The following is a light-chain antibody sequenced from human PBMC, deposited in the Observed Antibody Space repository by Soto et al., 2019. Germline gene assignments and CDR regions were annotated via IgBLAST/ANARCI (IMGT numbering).Light chain of an antibody. CDR2: VGTGGIVG. J-gene: IGLJ1*01. CDR3: GADHGSGSNFVYV. Sequence: QPVLTQPPSASASLGASVTITCTLSSGYSNYKVDWYQQRPGKGPRFVMRVGTGGIVGSKGDGIPDRFSVLGSGLNRYLTIKNIQEEDESDYHCGADHGSGSNFVYVFGTGTNLTVL. V-gene: IGLV9-49*01. CDR1: SGYSNYK.